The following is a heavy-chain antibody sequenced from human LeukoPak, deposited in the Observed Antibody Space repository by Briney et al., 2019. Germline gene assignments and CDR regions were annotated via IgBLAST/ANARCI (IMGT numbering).Heavy chain of an antibody. J-gene: IGHJ4*02. Sequence: GASVKVSCKASGYTFTGYYMHWVRQAPGQGLEWMGGIIPIFGTANYAQKFQGRVTITADESTSTAYMELSSLRSEDTAVYYCARDLDYGGVNDDYWGQGTLVTVSS. CDR3: ARDLDYGGVNDDY. V-gene: IGHV1-69*13. CDR2: IIPIFGTA. D-gene: IGHD4-23*01. CDR1: GYTFTGYY.